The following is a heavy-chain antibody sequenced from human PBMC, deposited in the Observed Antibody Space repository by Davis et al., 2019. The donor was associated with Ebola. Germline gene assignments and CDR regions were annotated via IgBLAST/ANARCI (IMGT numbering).Heavy chain of an antibody. CDR1: GFTFSSYS. V-gene: IGHV3-21*01. Sequence: PGGSLRLSCAASGFTFSSYSMNWVRQAPGKGLEWVSSISSSSSYIYYADSVKGRFTISRDNAKNSLYLQMNSLRAEDTAVYYCARGQHCTNGVCYRGAYGMDVWGKGTTVTISS. J-gene: IGHJ6*04. CDR3: ARGQHCTNGVCYRGAYGMDV. CDR2: ISSSSSYI. D-gene: IGHD2-8*01.